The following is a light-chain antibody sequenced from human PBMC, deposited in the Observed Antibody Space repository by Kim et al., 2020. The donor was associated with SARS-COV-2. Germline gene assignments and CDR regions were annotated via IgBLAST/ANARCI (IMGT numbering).Light chain of an antibody. J-gene: IGLJ2*01. CDR3: NSRDSNDNVV. V-gene: IGLV3-19*01. CDR1: SLRTYY. CDR2: GKN. Sequence: VASSTQASITCQGDSLRTYYATWYQQKPGQAPILVIYGKNNRPSGIPDRFSGSSSGNTASLTITGTHAGDEADYYCNSRDSNDNVVFGGGTQLTVL.